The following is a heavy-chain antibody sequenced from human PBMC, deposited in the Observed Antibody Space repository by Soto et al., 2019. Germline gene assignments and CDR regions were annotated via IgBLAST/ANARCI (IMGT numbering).Heavy chain of an antibody. CDR1: GFTFSNYG. D-gene: IGHD4-17*01. V-gene: IGHV3-30*18. CDR3: AKDHLTTTVTAVGY. J-gene: IGHJ4*02. CDR2: ISYHGSDK. Sequence: QVQLVESGGGVVQPGRSLRLSCAASGFTFSNYGMHWVRQAPGKGLEWVAVISYHGSDKYYADSVKGRFTISRDNSKKTLYLQVDSLRAEVTAVYYCAKDHLTTTVTAVGYWGQGTLVAVSS.